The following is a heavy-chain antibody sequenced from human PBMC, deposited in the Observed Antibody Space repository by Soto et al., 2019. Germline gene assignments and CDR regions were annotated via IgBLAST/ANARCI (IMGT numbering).Heavy chain of an antibody. Sequence: ASVKVSCKASGYTFTSYYMHWVRQAPGQGLEWMGIINPSGGSTSYAQKFQGRVTMTRDTSTSTVYVELSSLRSEDTAVYYCARDWTIFGVVTMNYYYYGMDVWGQGTTVTVSS. D-gene: IGHD3-3*01. CDR2: INPSGGST. CDR3: ARDWTIFGVVTMNYYYYGMDV. CDR1: GYTFTSYY. V-gene: IGHV1-46*01. J-gene: IGHJ6*02.